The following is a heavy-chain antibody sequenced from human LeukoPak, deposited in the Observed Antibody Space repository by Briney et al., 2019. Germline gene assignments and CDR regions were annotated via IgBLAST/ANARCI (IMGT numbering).Heavy chain of an antibody. V-gene: IGHV4-34*01. CDR1: GGSLSGYY. J-gene: IGHJ5*02. CDR3: ARHSGGTYYVSFDP. CDR2: INHSGSA. Sequence: SETLSLTCAVYGGSLSGYYWSWIRQPPGKGLEWIGEINHSGSANYNPSLKSRVSISVDTSKNQFSLKLSPVTAADTAVYYCARHSGGTYYVSFDPWGQGTLVSLL. D-gene: IGHD1-26*01.